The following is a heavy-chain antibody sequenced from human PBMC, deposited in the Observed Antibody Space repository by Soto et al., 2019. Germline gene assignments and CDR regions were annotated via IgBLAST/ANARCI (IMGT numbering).Heavy chain of an antibody. CDR2: IKPDESEK. J-gene: IGHJ5*02. V-gene: IGHV3-7*01. CDR3: VRGGSNYAS. CDR1: GFTFSDSW. D-gene: IGHD4-4*01. Sequence: DVQLKESGGGLVQPGQSLRLSCTASGFTFSDSWMTWVRQAPGKGLEWVARIKPDESEKKYADTVKGRFSISRDNAKNSMYLQMDSLRGEDTAVYYCVRGGSNYASWGQGTLVTVSS.